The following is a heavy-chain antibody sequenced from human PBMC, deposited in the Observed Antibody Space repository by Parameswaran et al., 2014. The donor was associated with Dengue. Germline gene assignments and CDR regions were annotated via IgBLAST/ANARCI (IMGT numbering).Heavy chain of an antibody. J-gene: IGHJ4*02. CDR2: IKQDGSEI. Sequence: VRQAPGKGLEWVANIKQDGSEIYYVDSVKGRFTISRDNAKNSLYLQMNSLRAEDTAVYYCTRDYDLWSGVDYWGQGTLVTVSS. V-gene: IGHV3-7*01. CDR3: TRDYDLWSGVDY. D-gene: IGHD3-3*01.